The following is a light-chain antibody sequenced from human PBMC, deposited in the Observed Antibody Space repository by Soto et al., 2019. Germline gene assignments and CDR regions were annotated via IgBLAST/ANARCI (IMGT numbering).Light chain of an antibody. V-gene: IGLV1-44*01. CDR1: SSNIGSNT. Sequence: QPVLTQPPSASGTPGQRVTISCSGSSSNIGSNTVNWYLQLPGTAPKLLIYSNNQRPSGVPDRFSGSKSGTSASLAISGLQSEDEADYYCAAWDDSLNGPVFGGGTKLTVL. CDR3: AAWDDSLNGPV. CDR2: SNN. J-gene: IGLJ3*02.